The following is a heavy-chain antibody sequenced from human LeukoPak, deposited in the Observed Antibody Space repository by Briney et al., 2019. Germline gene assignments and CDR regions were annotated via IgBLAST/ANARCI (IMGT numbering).Heavy chain of an antibody. D-gene: IGHD2-2*01. Sequence: SQTLSLTCTVSGGSVSSGPFYWSWIRQPAGKGLEWIGRIYTSGNTNYNPSLKSRVTISIHTSKNQFSLELSSVTATDTAVYYCARDTSSPVFRIDLWSQGTLVTVSS. CDR2: IYTSGNT. J-gene: IGHJ5*02. CDR3: ARDTSSPVFRIDL. V-gene: IGHV4-61*02. CDR1: GGSVSSGPFY.